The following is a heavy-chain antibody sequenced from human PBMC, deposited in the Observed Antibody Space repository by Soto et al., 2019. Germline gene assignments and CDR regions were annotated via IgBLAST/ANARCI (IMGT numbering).Heavy chain of an antibody. CDR3: ARGGFGELPPYYYYGMDV. J-gene: IGHJ6*02. D-gene: IGHD3-10*01. CDR1: GFTFSSYS. Sequence: GSLRLSCAASGFTFSSYSMNWVRQAPGKGLEWVSSISSSSSYIYYADSVKGRFTISRDNAKNSLYLQMNSLRAEDTAVYYCARGGFGELPPYYYYGMDVWGQGTTVTVSS. V-gene: IGHV3-21*01. CDR2: ISSSSSYI.